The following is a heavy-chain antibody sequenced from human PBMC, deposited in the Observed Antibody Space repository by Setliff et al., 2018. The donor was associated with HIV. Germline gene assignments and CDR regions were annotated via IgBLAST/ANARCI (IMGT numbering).Heavy chain of an antibody. Sequence: AASVKVSCKASGYTFTNYDINWVRQAPGQGLEWMGWINTNTGNPTYAQGFTGRFVFSLDTSVSTAYLQISSLKAEDTAVYYCARDLGRLVRGVGGWFDPWGQGTLVTVSS. CDR3: ARDLGRLVRGVGGWFDP. D-gene: IGHD3-10*01. J-gene: IGHJ5*02. V-gene: IGHV7-4-1*02. CDR1: GYTFTNYD. CDR2: INTNTGNP.